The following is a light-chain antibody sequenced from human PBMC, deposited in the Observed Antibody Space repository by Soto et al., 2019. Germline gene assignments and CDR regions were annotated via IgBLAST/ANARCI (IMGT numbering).Light chain of an antibody. CDR3: QQYGNSPRT. V-gene: IGKV3-20*01. CDR2: GAS. J-gene: IGKJ1*01. Sequence: EIVLTQSPGTLSLSPGERATLSCRASQTVSSSYLAWYQQKPGQAPRLLIYGASSRATGIPDRFSGSGSGTEFTLTISRLEPDDFAMYFCQQYGNSPRTFGPGTKVEIK. CDR1: QTVSSSY.